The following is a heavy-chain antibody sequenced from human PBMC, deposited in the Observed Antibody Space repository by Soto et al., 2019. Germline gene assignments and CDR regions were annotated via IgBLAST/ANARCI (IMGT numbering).Heavy chain of an antibody. V-gene: IGHV1-18*01. D-gene: IGHD3-10*01. J-gene: IGHJ4*02. Sequence: ASVKVSCKTSGYTFSSIGITWVRQAPGQGLEWMGWISPHKDDTYYAQRLQGRVTMTTDTSTNTAYMELRSLRSDDTAVYFCARYLDGSGSYFTNYWGPGTLVTVSS. CDR2: ISPHKDDT. CDR3: ARYLDGSGSYFTNY. CDR1: GYTFSSIG.